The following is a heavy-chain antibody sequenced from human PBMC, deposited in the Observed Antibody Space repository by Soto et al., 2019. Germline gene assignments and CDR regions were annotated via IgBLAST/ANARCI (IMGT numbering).Heavy chain of an antibody. CDR2: INPSGTT. CDR1: GGSFSGYY. Sequence: QVQLQQWGAGLLKPSETLSLTCAVYGGSFSGYYWSWIRQPPGKGLEWIGEINPSGTTNYTPSLKXRVTMSGDTPKNQFTLKLTSVTATHTAVYYCARGRDGGAAIWGQGTLVTVSP. J-gene: IGHJ4*02. CDR3: ARGRDGGAAI. D-gene: IGHD4-17*01. V-gene: IGHV4-34*01.